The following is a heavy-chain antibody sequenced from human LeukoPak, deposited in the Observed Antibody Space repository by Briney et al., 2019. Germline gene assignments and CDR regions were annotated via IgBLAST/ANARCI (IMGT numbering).Heavy chain of an antibody. D-gene: IGHD6-13*01. Sequence: SETLSLTCTVSGGSISSYYWSWIRQPPGKGLEWIGYIYYSGSTNYNPSLKSRVTISVDTSKNQFSLKLSSVTAADTAVYYCARVVAAAGLYYFDYWGQGTLVTVSS. V-gene: IGHV4-59*01. CDR1: GGSISSYY. J-gene: IGHJ4*02. CDR3: ARVVAAAGLYYFDY. CDR2: IYYSGST.